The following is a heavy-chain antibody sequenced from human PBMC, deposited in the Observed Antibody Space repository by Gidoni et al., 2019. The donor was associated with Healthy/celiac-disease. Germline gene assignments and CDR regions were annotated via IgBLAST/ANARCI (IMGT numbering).Heavy chain of an antibody. CDR3: LIGSYGRYYYGMDV. Sequence: QVQLVQTGAEVKKPGASVKVSCKVSGYTLTALSMHWVRQAPGKGLEWMGGFDPEDGETIYAQKFQGRVTMTEDTSTDTAYMELSSLRSEDTAVYYCLIGSYGRYYYGMDVWGQGTTVTVSS. V-gene: IGHV1-24*01. D-gene: IGHD2-15*01. CDR1: GYTLTALS. J-gene: IGHJ6*02. CDR2: FDPEDGET.